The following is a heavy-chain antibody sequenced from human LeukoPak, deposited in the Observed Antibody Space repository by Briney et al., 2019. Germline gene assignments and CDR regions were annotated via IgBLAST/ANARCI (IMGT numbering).Heavy chain of an antibody. V-gene: IGHV1-69*05. J-gene: IGHJ4*02. CDR3: ARISGTYMPLGY. CDR1: GGTLSSYA. D-gene: IGHD1-26*01. CDR2: IIPIFGTA. Sequence: ASVKVSCKASGGTLSSYAISWVRQAPGQGLEWMGGIIPIFGTANYAQRFQGRVTITTDESTSTAYMELSSLRSEDTAVYYCARISGTYMPLGYWGQGTLVTVSS.